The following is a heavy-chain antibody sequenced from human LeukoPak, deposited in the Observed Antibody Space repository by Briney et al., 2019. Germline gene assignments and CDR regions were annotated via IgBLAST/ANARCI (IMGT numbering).Heavy chain of an antibody. D-gene: IGHD2-21*02. Sequence: GGSLRLSCAASGFTVSSNYMSWVRQAPGKGLEWVSVIYSGGSTYYADSVKGRFTISRDNSKNTLYLQMNSLRAEDTAVYYCARGHCGGDCYSRWFDPWGQGTLVTVSS. J-gene: IGHJ5*02. CDR1: GFTVSSNY. CDR2: IYSGGST. CDR3: ARGHCGGDCYSRWFDP. V-gene: IGHV3-53*01.